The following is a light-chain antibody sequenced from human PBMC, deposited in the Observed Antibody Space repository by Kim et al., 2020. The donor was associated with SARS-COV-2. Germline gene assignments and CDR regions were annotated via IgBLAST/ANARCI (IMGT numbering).Light chain of an antibody. CDR2: DVS. J-gene: IGLJ3*02. CDR1: SSDVGGYNY. V-gene: IGLV2-11*01. CDR3: CSYTSSSWV. Sequence: QSALTQPRSVSGSPGQSVTISCTGTSSDVGGYNYVSWYQQHPGKAPKLMIYDVSKRPSGVPDRFSGSKSGNTASLTISGLQAEDEADYYCCSYTSSSWVFGGGTQLTVL.